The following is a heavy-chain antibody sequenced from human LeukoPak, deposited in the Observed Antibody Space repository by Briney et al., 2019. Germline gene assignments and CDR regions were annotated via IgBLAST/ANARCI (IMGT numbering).Heavy chain of an antibody. CDR1: GGSISSYY. D-gene: IGHD3-22*01. Sequence: SETLSLTCTVSGGSISSYYWGWIRQPPGKGLEWIGSIYYSGSTYYNPSLKSRVTISVDTSKNQFSLKLSSVTAADTAVYYCARHPSSIVVVIDYWGQGTLVTVSS. J-gene: IGHJ4*02. CDR2: IYYSGST. V-gene: IGHV4-39*01. CDR3: ARHPSSIVVVIDY.